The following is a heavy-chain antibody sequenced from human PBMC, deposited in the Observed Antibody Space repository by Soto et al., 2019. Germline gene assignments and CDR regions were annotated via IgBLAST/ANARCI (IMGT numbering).Heavy chain of an antibody. V-gene: IGHV3-33*01. CDR2: IWYDGGNK. D-gene: IGHD1-26*01. CDR3: VRDAVVGATKGGNYWFDS. CDR1: GFTFSSYG. J-gene: IGHJ5*01. Sequence: QVQLVESGGGVVQLGRSLRLSCAASGFTFSSYGMNWVRQAPGKGLEWVAVIWYDGGNKFYADSVKGRFTISRDQSNNTVHLQMNSLRGEDTAVYYCVRDAVVGATKGGNYWFDSWGQGTLVTVSS.